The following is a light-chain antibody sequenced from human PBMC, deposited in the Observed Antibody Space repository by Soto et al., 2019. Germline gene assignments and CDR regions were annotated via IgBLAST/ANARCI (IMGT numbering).Light chain of an antibody. V-gene: IGKV4-1*01. CDR2: WAS. CDR1: LTLFYSSDNKNY. CDR3: QQYYNAPWT. Sequence: DIVMTQSPDSLAVSPGERATITCKASLTLFYSSDNKNYLAWYQQKPGQPPKLLIYWASTRQSGVPDRFSGSRSGTDFTLTISSLQTEDVAVYYCQQYYNAPWTFGQGTKVEIK. J-gene: IGKJ1*01.